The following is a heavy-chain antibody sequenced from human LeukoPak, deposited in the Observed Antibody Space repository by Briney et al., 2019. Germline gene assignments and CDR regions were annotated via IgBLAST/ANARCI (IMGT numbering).Heavy chain of an antibody. CDR1: GYTFTSYG. CDR2: VIPILGIA. D-gene: IGHD3-22*01. V-gene: IGHV1-69*04. CDR3: ARDGKDYYDSSGYPNWFDP. J-gene: IGHJ5*02. Sequence: SVKVSCKASGYTFTSYGISWVRQAPGQGLEWMGRVIPILGIANYAQKFQGRVTITADKSTSTAYMELSSLRSEDTAVYYCARDGKDYYDSSGYPNWFDPWGQGTLVTVSS.